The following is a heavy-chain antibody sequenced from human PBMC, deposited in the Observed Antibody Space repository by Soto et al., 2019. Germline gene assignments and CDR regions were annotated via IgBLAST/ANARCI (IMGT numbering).Heavy chain of an antibody. D-gene: IGHD2-15*01. V-gene: IGHV3-64D*06. Sequence: PGGSLRLSCSASGFIFSESTIYWVRQVPGKGLEAISAVSTSGRSTYYADSVKDRFTISRDNSKNTLFLQMCSLRPEDTAIYYCVKQAHGLDGVAFDYWGQGTQVTVSS. CDR3: VKQAHGLDGVAFDY. CDR2: VSTSGRST. J-gene: IGHJ4*02. CDR1: GFIFSEST.